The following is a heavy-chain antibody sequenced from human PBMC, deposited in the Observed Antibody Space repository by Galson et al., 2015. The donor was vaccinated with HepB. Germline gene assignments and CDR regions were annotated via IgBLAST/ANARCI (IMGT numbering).Heavy chain of an antibody. V-gene: IGHV3-64D*06. Sequence: SLRLSCAASGFTFSSYAMHWVRQAPGKGLEYVSAISSNGGSTYYADSVKGRFTISRDNSKNTLYLQMSSLRAEDTAVYYCVTEGDGGRATRGLFDYWGQGTLVTVSS. D-gene: IGHD3-16*01. CDR3: VTEGDGGRATRGLFDY. CDR1: GFTFSSYA. J-gene: IGHJ4*02. CDR2: ISSNGGST.